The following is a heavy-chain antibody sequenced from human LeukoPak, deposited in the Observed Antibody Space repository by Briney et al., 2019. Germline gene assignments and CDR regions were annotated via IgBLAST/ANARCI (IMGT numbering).Heavy chain of an antibody. D-gene: IGHD2-21*02. CDR2: IYSGGST. Sequence: GGSLRLSCAASGFTVSSNYMSWVRQAPGKGLEWVSVIYSGGSTYYADSVKGRFTISRDNSMNTLYLQMNSLRAEDTAVYYCARDQIVVVTATHYYYYGMDVWGQGTTVTVSS. V-gene: IGHV3-66*01. J-gene: IGHJ6*02. CDR3: ARDQIVVVTATHYYYYGMDV. CDR1: GFTVSSNY.